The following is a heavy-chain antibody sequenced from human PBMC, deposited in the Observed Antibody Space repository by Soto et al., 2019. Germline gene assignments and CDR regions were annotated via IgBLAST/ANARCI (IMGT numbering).Heavy chain of an antibody. CDR3: AEFGDSSGYYHWYFDI. D-gene: IGHD3-22*01. J-gene: IGHJ2*01. V-gene: IGHV3-23*01. CDR2: ISGGGGNT. CDR1: EFTFSSYA. Sequence: EVQLLESGGGLVQPGGSLRLYCAASEFTFSSYAMSWVRQAPGKGLEWVSTISGGGGNTYYADSVKGRFTISRDNSENTLSLQMSSLRAEDMAVYYWAEFGDSSGYYHWYFDIWGRGTLVTVSS.